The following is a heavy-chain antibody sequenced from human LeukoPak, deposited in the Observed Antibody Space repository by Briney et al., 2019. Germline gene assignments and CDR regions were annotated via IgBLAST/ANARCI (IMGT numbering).Heavy chain of an antibody. CDR2: IRGSGGST. V-gene: IGHV3-23*01. D-gene: IGHD6-19*01. CDR3: AKGIYSSGWYYFDY. Sequence: PGGSLRLSCAASGFTFSSYGMSWVRQAPGKGLEWVSAIRGSGGSTYYADSVKGRFTISRDNSKNTLYLQMNSLRAEDTAVYYCAKGIYSSGWYYFDYWGQGTLVTVSS. J-gene: IGHJ4*02. CDR1: GFTFSSYG.